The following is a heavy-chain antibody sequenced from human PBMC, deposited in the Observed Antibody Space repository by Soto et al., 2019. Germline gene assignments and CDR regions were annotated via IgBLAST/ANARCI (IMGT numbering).Heavy chain of an antibody. CDR1: GGSISSSSYY. V-gene: IGHV4-39*01. CDR2: IYYSGST. CDR3: ARGYYDFFYGMDV. J-gene: IGHJ6*02. Sequence: PSETLSLTCTVSGGSISSSSYYWGWIRQPPGKGLEWIGSIYYSGSTYYNPSLKSRVTISVDTSKNQFSLKLSSVTAADTAVYYCARGYYDFFYGMDVWGQGTTVTVS.